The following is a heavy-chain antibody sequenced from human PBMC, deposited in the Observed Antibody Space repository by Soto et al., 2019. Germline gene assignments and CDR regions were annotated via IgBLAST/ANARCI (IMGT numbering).Heavy chain of an antibody. J-gene: IGHJ3*02. CDR3: AKDIGSGYDWEAFDI. D-gene: IGHD5-12*01. V-gene: IGHV3-9*01. CDR2: ISWNSGSI. Sequence: QLGGSLRLSCAASGFTFDDYAMHWVRQAPGKGLEWVSGISWNSGSIGYADSVKGRFTISRDNAKNSLYLQMNSLRAEDTALYYCAKDIGSGYDWEAFDIWGQGTMVTVSS. CDR1: GFTFDDYA.